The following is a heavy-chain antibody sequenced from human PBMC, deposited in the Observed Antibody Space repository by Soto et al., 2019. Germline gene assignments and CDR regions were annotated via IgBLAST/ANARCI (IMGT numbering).Heavy chain of an antibody. V-gene: IGHV4-39*01. J-gene: IGHJ4*02. CDR2: IYYSGST. CDR3: ARRRVTVFGVVIGCYFDY. Sequence: QLQLQESGPGLVKPSETLSLTCTVSGGSISSSSYYWGWIRQPPGKGLEWIGSIYYSGSTYYNPSPKSRLPISVDTSKNQFSLKLSSVTAGDTAVYYCARRRVTVFGVVIGCYFDYWGQGTLVTVSS. CDR1: GGSISSSSYY. D-gene: IGHD3-3*01.